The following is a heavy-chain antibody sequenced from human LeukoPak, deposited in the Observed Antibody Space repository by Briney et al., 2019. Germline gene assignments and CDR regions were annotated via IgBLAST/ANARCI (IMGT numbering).Heavy chain of an antibody. Sequence: GGSLRLSCAASGFTFSNYAMTWVRQAPGKGLEWVSAISGSAYNTYYADSVKGRFTISRDNPKNTLYLQMNSLRVEDTAVYYCVKDSSGSARFLEWLLRYGMDVWGQGTTVTVSS. D-gene: IGHD3-3*01. CDR2: ISGSAYNT. CDR1: GFTFSNYA. CDR3: VKDSSGSARFLEWLLRYGMDV. V-gene: IGHV3-23*01. J-gene: IGHJ6*02.